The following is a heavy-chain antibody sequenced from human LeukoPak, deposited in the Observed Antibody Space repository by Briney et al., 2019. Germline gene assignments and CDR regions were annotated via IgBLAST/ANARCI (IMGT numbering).Heavy chain of an antibody. V-gene: IGHV4-59*01. CDR1: GGSISSYY. CDR3: ARGVVPNWFDP. CDR2: IYYSGST. D-gene: IGHD2-2*01. Sequence: NASETLSLTCTVSGGSISSYYWSWIRQPPGKGLEWIGYIYYSGSTNYNPSLKSRVTISVDTSKNQLSLKLSSVTAADTAVYYCARGVVPNWFDPWGQGTLVTVSS. J-gene: IGHJ5*02.